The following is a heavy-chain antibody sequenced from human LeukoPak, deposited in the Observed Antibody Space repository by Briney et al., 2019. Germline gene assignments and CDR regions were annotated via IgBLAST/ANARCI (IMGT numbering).Heavy chain of an antibody. Sequence: PSETLSLTCTLSGGSLSSSSYYWGWIRQPPGKGLEGIGSIYYSGSTYYNPSPKSRVTISVDTSNNQFSLKLSSVTAADTAVYYCASHYDIWTYYFDYWGQGTQVTVSS. V-gene: IGHV4-39*01. J-gene: IGHJ4*02. CDR1: GGSLSSSSYY. CDR2: IYYSGST. CDR3: ASHYDIWTYYFDY. D-gene: IGHD3-9*01.